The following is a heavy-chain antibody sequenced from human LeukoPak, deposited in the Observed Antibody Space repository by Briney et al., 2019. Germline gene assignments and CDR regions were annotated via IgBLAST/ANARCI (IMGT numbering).Heavy chain of an antibody. J-gene: IGHJ3*02. CDR3: ARVKYYYDSSGPLSDAFDI. CDR2: IYYSGST. V-gene: IGHV4-30-4*01. D-gene: IGHD3-22*01. Sequence: PQTLSLTCTVSGGSISSGDYYWSWIRQPPGKGLEWIGYIYYSGSTYYNPSLKSRVTISVDTSKNQFSLKLSSVTAADTAVYYCARVKYYYDSSGPLSDAFDIWGQGTMVTVSS. CDR1: GGSISSGDYY.